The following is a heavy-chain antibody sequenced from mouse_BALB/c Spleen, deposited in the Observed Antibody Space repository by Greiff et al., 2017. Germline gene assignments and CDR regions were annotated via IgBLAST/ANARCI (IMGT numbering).Heavy chain of an antibody. CDR3: TRGGVVATDFDY. J-gene: IGHJ2*01. V-gene: IGHV1S127*01. CDR2: IDPSDSYT. Sequence: QVQLQQPGAELVKPGASVKMSCKASGYTFTSYWMHWVKQRPGQGLEWIGVIDPSDSYTSYNQKFKGKATLTVDTSSSTAYMQLSSLTSEDSAVYYCTRGGVVATDFDYWGQGTTLTVSS. D-gene: IGHD1-1*01. CDR1: GYTFTSYW.